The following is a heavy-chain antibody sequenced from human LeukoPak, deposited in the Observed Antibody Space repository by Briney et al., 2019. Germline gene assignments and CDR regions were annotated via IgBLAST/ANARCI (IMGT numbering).Heavy chain of an antibody. J-gene: IGHJ4*02. CDR2: ISAYNGNT. V-gene: IGHV1-18*01. D-gene: IGHD2-2*02. Sequence: GASVKVSCKASGYTFTSYGISWVRQAPGQGLEWMGWISAYNGNTNYAQKLQGRVTMTTDTSTSTAYMELRSLRSDDTAVYYCARDTYCSSTSCYKGGFDYWGQGTLVTVSS. CDR3: ARDTYCSSTSCYKGGFDY. CDR1: GYTFTSYG.